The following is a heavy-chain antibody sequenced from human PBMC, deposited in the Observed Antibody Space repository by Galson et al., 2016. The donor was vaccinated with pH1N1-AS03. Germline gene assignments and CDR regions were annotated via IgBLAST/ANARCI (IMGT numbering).Heavy chain of an antibody. CDR3: ARGYMSVSGCWDY. CDR2: INTNTGNP. D-gene: IGHD6-19*01. V-gene: IGHV7-4-1*01. CDR1: GYTFTSYT. J-gene: IGHJ4*02. Sequence: QSGAEVKTPGASVRVSCKTSGYTFTSYTMIWVRQAPGQGLECMGWINTNTGNPTYAQGFTGRFAFSLDTSVSTAYLQIGSLKAEDTAVYYCARGYMSVSGCWDYWGQGTLVTVSS.